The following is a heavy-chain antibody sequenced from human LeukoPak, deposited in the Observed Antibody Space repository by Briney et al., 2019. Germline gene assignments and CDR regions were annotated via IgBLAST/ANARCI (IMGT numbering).Heavy chain of an antibody. D-gene: IGHD3-3*01. Sequence: KSSETLSLTCAVSGGSISSSNWWSWVRQPPGKGLEWIGEIYHSGSTNYNPSLKSRVTISVDKFKNQFSLKLSSVTAVDTAVYYCAKGTDFWSGYCDYWGQGTLVTVSS. CDR3: AKGTDFWSGYCDY. CDR2: IYHSGST. V-gene: IGHV4-4*02. J-gene: IGHJ4*02. CDR1: GGSISSSNW.